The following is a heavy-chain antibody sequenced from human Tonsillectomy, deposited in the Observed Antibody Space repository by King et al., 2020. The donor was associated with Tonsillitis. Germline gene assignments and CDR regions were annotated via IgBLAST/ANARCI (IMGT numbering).Heavy chain of an antibody. CDR1: GFTFSNYW. D-gene: IGHD3-22*01. J-gene: IGHJ6*02. CDR2: IKQDGSEK. V-gene: IGHV3-7*03. Sequence: VQLVESGGGLVQPGGSLRLSCAASGFTFSNYWMSWVRQAPGKGLEWVANIKQDGSEKFYVDSVKGRFTISRDNAKNSLYLQMNSLRAEDTAVYYCARDRGYYYDSSGYRLYYYYGMDVWGQGTTVTVSS. CDR3: ARDRGYYYDSSGYRLYYYYGMDV.